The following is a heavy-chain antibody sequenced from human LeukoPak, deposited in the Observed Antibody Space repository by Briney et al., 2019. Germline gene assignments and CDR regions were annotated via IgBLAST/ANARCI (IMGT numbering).Heavy chain of an antibody. CDR3: VRRDNTGWNYFDC. CDR1: GGSINSHY. D-gene: IGHD6-19*01. CDR2: IYYSGST. Sequence: SETLSLTCTVSGGSINSHYWSWIRQSPGKGLEWIGDIYYSGSTKYNPPLKSRVTISVDTPKNHLSLRLTSVLAADTAIYYCVRRDNTGWNYFDCWGQGILVTVSS. V-gene: IGHV4-59*08. J-gene: IGHJ4*02.